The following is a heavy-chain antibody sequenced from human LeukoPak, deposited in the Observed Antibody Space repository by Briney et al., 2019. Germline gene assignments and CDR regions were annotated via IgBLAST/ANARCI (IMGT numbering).Heavy chain of an antibody. D-gene: IGHD3-10*01. J-gene: IGHJ5*02. CDR2: ISSSSSYI. CDR1: GFTFSSYS. V-gene: IGHV3-21*01. CDR3: ARRRITMATSWFDP. Sequence: PGGSLRLSCAASGFTFSSYSMNWVRQAPGKGLEWVSSISSSSSYIYYADSVKGRFTISRDNAKNSLYLQMNSLRAEDTAVYYCARRRITMATSWFDPWGQGTLVTVSS.